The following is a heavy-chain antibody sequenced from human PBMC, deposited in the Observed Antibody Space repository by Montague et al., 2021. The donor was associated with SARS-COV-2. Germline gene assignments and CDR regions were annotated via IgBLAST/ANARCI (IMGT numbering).Heavy chain of an antibody. V-gene: IGHV4-39*07. J-gene: IGHJ6*02. CDR2: IYYSGST. Sequence: SETLSLTCTVSGGSISSSSYYWGWLRQPPGKGLEWIGCIYYSGSTYYXPSLKSRVTISVVTSKNQFSLKLSSVTAADTAVCYCARDTRITMIVVVQGYGMDDWGQGSTVTVSS. D-gene: IGHD3-22*01. CDR3: ARDTRITMIVVVQGYGMDD. CDR1: GGSISSSSYY.